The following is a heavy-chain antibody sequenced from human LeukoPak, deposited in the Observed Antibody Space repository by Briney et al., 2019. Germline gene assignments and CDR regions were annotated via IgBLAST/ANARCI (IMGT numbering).Heavy chain of an antibody. CDR1: GFTFSSYA. Sequence: PGGSLRLSCAASGFTFSSYAMHWVRQAPGKGLEWVAVISYDGSNKYYADSVKGRFTISRDNSKNTLYLQMNSLRAEDTAVYYCARGTSIGVGFYYYGMDVWGQGTTVTVSS. CDR3: ARGTSIGVGFYYYGMDV. J-gene: IGHJ6*02. V-gene: IGHV3-30-3*01. CDR2: ISYDGSNK. D-gene: IGHD3-16*01.